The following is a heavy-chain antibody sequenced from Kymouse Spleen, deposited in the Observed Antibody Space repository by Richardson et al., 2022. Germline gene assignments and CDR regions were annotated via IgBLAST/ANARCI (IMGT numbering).Heavy chain of an antibody. CDR2: IYHSGST. D-gene: IGHD6-13*01. CDR3: ARDTGGSSWYYYYGMDV. J-gene: IGHJ6*02. V-gene: IGHV4-4*02. CDR1: GGSISSSNW. Sequence: QVQLQESGPGLVKPSGTLSLTCAVSGGSISSSNWWSWVRQPPGKGLEWIGEIYHSGSTNYNPSLKSRVTISVDKSKNQFSLKLSSVTAADTAVYYCARDTGGSSWYYYYGMDVWGQGTTVTVSS.